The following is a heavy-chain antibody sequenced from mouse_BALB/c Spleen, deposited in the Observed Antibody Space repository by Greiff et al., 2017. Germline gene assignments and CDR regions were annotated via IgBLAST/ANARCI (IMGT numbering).Heavy chain of an antibody. J-gene: IGHJ2*01. V-gene: IGHV5-4*02. Sequence: EVQGVESGGGLVKPGGSLKLSCAASGFTFSDYYMYWVRQTPEKRLEWVATISDGGSYTYYPDSVKGRFTISRDNAKKNLYLQMSSLKSEDTAMYYCARQRYDERNYFDYWGQGTTLTVSS. D-gene: IGHD2-14*01. CDR3: ARQRYDERNYFDY. CDR2: ISDGGSYT. CDR1: GFTFSDYY.